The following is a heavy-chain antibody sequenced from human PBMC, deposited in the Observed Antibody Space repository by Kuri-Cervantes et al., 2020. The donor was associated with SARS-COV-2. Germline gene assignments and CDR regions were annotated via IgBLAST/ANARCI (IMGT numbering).Heavy chain of an antibody. D-gene: IGHD3-22*01. CDR3: ARHATYYYDSSGYYV. J-gene: IGHJ4*02. CDR1: GYSFTSYC. V-gene: IGHV5-51*01. Sequence: GESLKISCKGSGYSFTSYCIGWVRQMPGKGLEWMGIIYPGDSDTRYSPSFQGQVTISADKSISTAYLQWSSLKASDTAMYYCARHATYYYDSSGYYVWGQGTLVTVSS. CDR2: IYPGDSDT.